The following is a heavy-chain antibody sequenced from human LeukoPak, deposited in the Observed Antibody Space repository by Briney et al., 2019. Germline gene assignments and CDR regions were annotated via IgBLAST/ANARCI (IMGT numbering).Heavy chain of an antibody. Sequence: SETLSLTCAVSGYSISRGYYWGWIRQPPGKGLEWVASIYHGVNFYYNPSLKTRVTISVDASKNQFSLRLSSVTPADTAVYYCARVPVTHFDYWGQGTLVTVSS. V-gene: IGHV4-38-2*01. CDR2: IYHGVNF. CDR3: ARVPVTHFDY. J-gene: IGHJ4*02. D-gene: IGHD4-17*01. CDR1: GYSISRGYY.